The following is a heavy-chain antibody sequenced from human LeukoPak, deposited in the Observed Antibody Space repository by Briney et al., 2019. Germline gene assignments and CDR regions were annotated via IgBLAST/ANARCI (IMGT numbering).Heavy chain of an antibody. V-gene: IGHV4-39*01. CDR2: IYYSGNT. CDR3: ARQLMIDYYYYYYMDV. Sequence: SETLSLTCTVSGVSISSSNSYWGWIRQPPGKGLEWIGSIYYSGNTYYNASLKSQVSISIDTSKNQFSLKLSSVTAADTAVYYCARQLMIDYYYYYYMDVWGRGTTVTISS. D-gene: IGHD3-22*01. J-gene: IGHJ6*03. CDR1: GVSISSSNSY.